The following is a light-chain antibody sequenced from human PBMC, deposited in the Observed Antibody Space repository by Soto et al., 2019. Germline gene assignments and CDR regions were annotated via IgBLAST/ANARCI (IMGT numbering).Light chain of an antibody. V-gene: IGLV2-14*01. CDR3: TSYTPTGALV. Sequence: QSALTQPASVSGSPGQSITISCTGTSGDVGGYNYVSWYQHRPGKAPRLMIYEVRNRLSGVSNRFSGSKSGNTASLTISGLQSEDEADYYCTSYTPTGALVFGSGTKLTVL. J-gene: IGLJ3*02. CDR2: EVR. CDR1: SGDVGGYNY.